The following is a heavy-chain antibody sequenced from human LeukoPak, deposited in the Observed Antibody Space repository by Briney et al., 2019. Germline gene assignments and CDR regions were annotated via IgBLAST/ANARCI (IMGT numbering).Heavy chain of an antibody. J-gene: IGHJ4*02. CDR1: GDSINSYY. D-gene: IGHD6-19*01. V-gene: IGHV4-4*07. Sequence: SETLSLTCTVSGDSINSYYWSWIRQPAGKGLDWIGRIYTSGSTNYNPSLKRRVTMSVDTSKNQFCLELCSVSAADTAAYYCARASGWSSFDYWGQGTLVTVSS. CDR3: ARASGWSSFDY. CDR2: IYTSGST.